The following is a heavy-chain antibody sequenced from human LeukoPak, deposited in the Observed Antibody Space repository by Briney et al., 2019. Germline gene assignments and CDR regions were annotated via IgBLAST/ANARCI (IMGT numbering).Heavy chain of an antibody. CDR3: ASSYGSGSYYYYYGMDV. CDR1: GFTVSSNY. CDR2: IYSGGST. J-gene: IGHJ6*02. Sequence: PGGSLRLSCAASGFTVSSNYMSWVRQAPRKGLEWVSVIYSGGSTYYADSVKGRFTISRDNSKNTLYLQMNSLRAEDTAVYYCASSYGSGSYYYYYGMDVWGQGTTVTVSS. V-gene: IGHV3-66*01. D-gene: IGHD3-10*01.